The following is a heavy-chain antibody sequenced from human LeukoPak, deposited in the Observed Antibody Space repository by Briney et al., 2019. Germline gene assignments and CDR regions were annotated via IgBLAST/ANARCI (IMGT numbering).Heavy chain of an antibody. V-gene: IGHV4-39*01. Sequence: SETLSLTCTVSGGSISSSSFFWAWIRQPPGKGLEWIGTVSYSGTTYYSPSLKSRVTISVDTSKNQFSLRLTSVTAADTALYYCARLSGYSSGHYYSDYWGQGTLVTVSS. D-gene: IGHD3-22*01. CDR3: ARLSGYSSGHYYSDY. J-gene: IGHJ4*02. CDR2: VSYSGTT. CDR1: GGSISSSSFF.